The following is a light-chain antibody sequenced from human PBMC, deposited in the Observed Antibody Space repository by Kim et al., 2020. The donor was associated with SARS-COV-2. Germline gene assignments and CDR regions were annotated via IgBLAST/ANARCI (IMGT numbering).Light chain of an antibody. Sequence: SPGERATLSCRASQCVSSSYLAWYQQKPGQAPRLLIYGASSRATGIPDRFSGSGSGTDFTLTISRLEPEDFAVYYCQQYGSSLMYTFGQGTKLEI. V-gene: IGKV3-20*01. CDR3: QQYGSSLMYT. CDR2: GAS. CDR1: QCVSSSY. J-gene: IGKJ2*01.